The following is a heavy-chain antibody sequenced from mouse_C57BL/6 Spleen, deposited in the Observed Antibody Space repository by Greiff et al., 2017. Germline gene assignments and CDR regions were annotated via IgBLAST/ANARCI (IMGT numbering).Heavy chain of an antibody. J-gene: IGHJ2*01. CDR1: GFTFNTYA. CDR3: VREDYYGSSYDFDY. V-gene: IGHV10-3*01. CDR2: IRSKSSNYAT. Sequence: EVKVVESGGGLVQPKGSLKLSCAASGFTFNTYAMHWFRQAPGKGLAWVARIRSKSSNYATSYADSVKDRFTISRDDSQSMLYLQMNNLKTEDTAMYDCVREDYYGSSYDFDYWGQGTTLTVSS. D-gene: IGHD1-1*01.